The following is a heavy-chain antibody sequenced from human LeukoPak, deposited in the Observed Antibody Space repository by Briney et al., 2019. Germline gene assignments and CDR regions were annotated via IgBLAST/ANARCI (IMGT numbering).Heavy chain of an antibody. CDR2: IKQDGSEE. Sequence: GGSLGLSCAASGFTFSYYWMSWVRQAPGKGLEWVANIKQDGSEEMYVGSVKGRFTISRDNAKNSVYLEMNSLRAEDTAVYYCARACDMTVCSFDHWGQGTLVTVSS. D-gene: IGHD3-16*01. J-gene: IGHJ4*02. V-gene: IGHV3-7*01. CDR1: GFTFSYYW. CDR3: ARACDMTVCSFDH.